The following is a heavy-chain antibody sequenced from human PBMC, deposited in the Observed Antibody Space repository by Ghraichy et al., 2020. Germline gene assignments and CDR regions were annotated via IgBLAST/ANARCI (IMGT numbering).Heavy chain of an antibody. CDR2: IKSKTDGGTT. J-gene: IGHJ3*02. CDR1: GFTFSNAW. Sequence: LSLTCAASGFTFSNAWMSWVRQAPGKGLEWVGRIKSKTDGGTTDYAAPVKGRFTISRDDSKNTLYLQMNSLKTEDTAVYYCTTDHKQLVRYGRAFDIWGQGTMVTVSS. V-gene: IGHV3-15*01. D-gene: IGHD6-13*01. CDR3: TTDHKQLVRYGRAFDI.